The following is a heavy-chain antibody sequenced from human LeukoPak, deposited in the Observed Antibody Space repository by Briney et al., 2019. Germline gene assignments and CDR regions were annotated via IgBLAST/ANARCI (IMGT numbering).Heavy chain of an antibody. J-gene: IGHJ4*02. CDR2: IRNIANSYST. CDR1: GFTFSDHY. CDR3: ARSGTTRDFDY. D-gene: IGHD1-1*01. V-gene: IGHV3-72*01. Sequence: GGSLRLSCVASGFTFSDHYMDWVRQAPGKGREWVGRIRNIANSYSTEYAASVKGRFTVSRDDSNNSLFLQMNSLKTEDTAVYYCARSGTTRDFDYWGQGTLVTVSS.